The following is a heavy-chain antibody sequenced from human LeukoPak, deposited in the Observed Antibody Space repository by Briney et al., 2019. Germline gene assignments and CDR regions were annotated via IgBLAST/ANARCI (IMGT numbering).Heavy chain of an antibody. Sequence: SVKVSCKASGGTFSGYAISWVRQAPGQGLEWMGGIIPIFGTANYAQKFQGRVTITTDESTSTAYMELSSLRSEDTAVYYCARASSEGIAARPYWFDPWGQGTLVTVSS. D-gene: IGHD6-6*01. CDR1: GGTFSGYA. CDR3: ARASSEGIAARPYWFDP. V-gene: IGHV1-69*05. J-gene: IGHJ5*02. CDR2: IIPIFGTA.